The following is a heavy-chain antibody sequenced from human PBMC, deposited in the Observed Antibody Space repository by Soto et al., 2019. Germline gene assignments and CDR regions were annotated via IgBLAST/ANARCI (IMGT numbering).Heavy chain of an antibody. Sequence: QLQLQESGPGLVKPSETLSLTCTVSGDSITSNNHYWVWIRQPPGKGLEWIGAVYSRGSTYYNPALKCRVSMSVDPSTNQFSLNVSSVTAADTALYFCARQYTVTVSYFDYWGLGTLVTVSS. D-gene: IGHD4-17*01. CDR2: VYSRGST. CDR3: ARQYTVTVSYFDY. V-gene: IGHV4-39*01. CDR1: GDSITSNNHY. J-gene: IGHJ4*02.